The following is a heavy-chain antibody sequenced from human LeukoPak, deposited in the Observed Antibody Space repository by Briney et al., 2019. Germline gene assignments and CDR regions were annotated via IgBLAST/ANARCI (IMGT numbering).Heavy chain of an antibody. Sequence: GGSLRLSCAASGFTFSSYAMSWVRQAPGKGLEWVSVISGSGGSTYYADSVKGRFTISRDNSKNTLYLQMNSLRAEDTAVYYCAKGLYASSSDYLDYWGQGTLVTVSS. CDR3: AKGLYASSSDYLDY. CDR2: ISGSGGST. V-gene: IGHV3-23*01. D-gene: IGHD6-6*01. J-gene: IGHJ4*02. CDR1: GFTFSSYA.